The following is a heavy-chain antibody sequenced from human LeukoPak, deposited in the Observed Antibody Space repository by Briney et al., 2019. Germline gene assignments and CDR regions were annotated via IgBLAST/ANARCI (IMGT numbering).Heavy chain of an antibody. CDR1: GFTFSSYA. D-gene: IGHD6-13*01. CDR2: ISGSGGST. CDR3: AKAYSSSWYVPFDY. J-gene: IGHJ4*02. Sequence: PWGSLRLSCAASGFTFSSYAMSWVRQAPGKGLEWDSAISGSGGSTYYADSVKGRFTISRDNSKNTLYLQMNSLRAEDTAVYYCAKAYSSSWYVPFDYWGQGTLVTVSS. V-gene: IGHV3-23*01.